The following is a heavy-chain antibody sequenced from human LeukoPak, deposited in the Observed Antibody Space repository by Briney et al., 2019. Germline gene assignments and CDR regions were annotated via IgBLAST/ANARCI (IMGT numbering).Heavy chain of an antibody. J-gene: IGHJ3*02. Sequence: ASVKVSCTASGYTFTSYAMNWVRQAPGQGLEWMGWINTNTGNPTYAQGFTGRFVFSLDTSVSTAYLQISSLKAEDTAVYYCASFYDSSGYRSLAFDIWGQGTMVTVSS. CDR1: GYTFTSYA. CDR2: INTNTGNP. D-gene: IGHD3-22*01. V-gene: IGHV7-4-1*02. CDR3: ASFYDSSGYRSLAFDI.